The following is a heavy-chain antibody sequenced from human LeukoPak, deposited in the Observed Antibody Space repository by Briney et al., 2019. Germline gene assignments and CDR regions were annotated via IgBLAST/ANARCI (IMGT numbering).Heavy chain of an antibody. Sequence: GRSLRLSCAAFGFTFRNYGMHWVRQAPGKGLEWVAIIWYDGSNKYYADSVKGRFTISRDNSRNTLYLQMNSLRAEDTAVYYCARDVVGGVVVVIKLGYWGQGTLVTVSS. D-gene: IGHD3-22*01. V-gene: IGHV3-33*01. J-gene: IGHJ4*02. CDR1: GFTFRNYG. CDR3: ARDVVGGVVVVIKLGY. CDR2: IWYDGSNK.